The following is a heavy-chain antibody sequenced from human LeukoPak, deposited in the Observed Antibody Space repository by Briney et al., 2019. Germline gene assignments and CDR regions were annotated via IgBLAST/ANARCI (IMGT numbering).Heavy chain of an antibody. Sequence: GASVKVSCKASGYTFTSYGISWVRQAPGQGLEWMGWISAYNGNTSYAQKLQGRVTMTTDASTSTAYMELRSLRSDDTAVYYCARDGISYYYDSSGYSTPTRFDYWGQGTLVTVSS. CDR3: ARDGISYYYDSSGYSTPTRFDY. CDR1: GYTFTSYG. V-gene: IGHV1-18*01. CDR2: ISAYNGNT. D-gene: IGHD3-22*01. J-gene: IGHJ4*02.